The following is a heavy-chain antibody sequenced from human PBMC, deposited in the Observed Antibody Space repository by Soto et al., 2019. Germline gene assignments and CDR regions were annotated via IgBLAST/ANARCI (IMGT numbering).Heavy chain of an antibody. V-gene: IGHV5-51*01. CDR3: ARGVAQATDY. D-gene: IGHD5-12*01. Sequence: PGESLKISCKGSGYSFTNYWIGWVRQMPGKGLEWMGTIYPGDSDTRYSPSFQGQVTISADKSINTAYLQWSGLKASDTAMYYCARGVAQATDYWGQGTLVTVSS. CDR1: GYSFTNYW. J-gene: IGHJ4*02. CDR2: IYPGDSDT.